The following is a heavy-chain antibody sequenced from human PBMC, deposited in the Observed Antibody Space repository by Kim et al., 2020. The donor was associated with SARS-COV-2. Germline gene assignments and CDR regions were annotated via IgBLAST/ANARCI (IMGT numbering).Heavy chain of an antibody. CDR3: ARDGYSSSSGDAFDI. J-gene: IGHJ3*02. Sequence: PSPKSRVTISVDTSKNQFSLKLSSVTAADTAVYYCARDGYSSSSGDAFDIWGQGTMVTVSS. V-gene: IGHV4-34*01. D-gene: IGHD6-13*01.